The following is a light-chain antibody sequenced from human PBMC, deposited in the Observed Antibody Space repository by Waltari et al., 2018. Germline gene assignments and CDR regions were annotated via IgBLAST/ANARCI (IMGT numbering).Light chain of an antibody. CDR2: DAS. V-gene: IGKV1-33*01. Sequence: DIQMTQPPSSLSASVGDRVTITCQASQDISNYVSWYQHKPGKAPSLLIYDASTLEAGVSSRFSGSGSGTIFTLTINSLRPEDIATYYCQQYDSLLTFGGGTKVQI. CDR1: QDISNY. J-gene: IGKJ4*01. CDR3: QQYDSLLT.